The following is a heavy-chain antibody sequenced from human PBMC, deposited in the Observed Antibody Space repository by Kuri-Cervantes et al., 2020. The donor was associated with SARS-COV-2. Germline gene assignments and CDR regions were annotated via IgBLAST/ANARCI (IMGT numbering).Heavy chain of an antibody. Sequence: GESLKISCAASGFTFSSYSMNWVRQAPGKGLEWVSYISSSSSTIYYADSVKGRFTISRDNAKNSLYLQMNSLRVEDTAVYYCAREGTYYDFWSGHTHDAFDIWGQGKMVT. CDR2: ISSSSSTI. CDR3: AREGTYYDFWSGHTHDAFDI. D-gene: IGHD3-3*01. CDR1: GFTFSSYS. V-gene: IGHV3-48*01. J-gene: IGHJ3*02.